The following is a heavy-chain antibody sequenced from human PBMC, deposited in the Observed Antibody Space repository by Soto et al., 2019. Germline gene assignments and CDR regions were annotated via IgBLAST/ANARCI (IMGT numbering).Heavy chain of an antibody. CDR3: ARGXQIXXXPARQFDL. V-gene: IGHV3-33*01. Sequence: QVQLVESGGGVVQPGRSLRLSCAASGFTFSSHSMHWVRQAPGKGLEWVAVIWYDGNNKYYADSVKGRFTISRDNPKXXXXLXMXXXXXXXXXXXFCARGXQIXXXPARQFDLWGRGTLVTVSS. D-gene: IGHD2-2*01. CDR2: IWYDGNNK. J-gene: IGHJ2*01. CDR1: GFTFSSHS.